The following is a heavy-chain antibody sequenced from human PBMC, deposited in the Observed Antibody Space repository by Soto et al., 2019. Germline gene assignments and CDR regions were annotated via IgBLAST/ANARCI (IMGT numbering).Heavy chain of an antibody. Sequence: PGGSLRLSCTASGISLSNYWMHWVRQAPGKGLVWVSRINPESTTITYADSVKGRFTISRDNAENTLFQHMNSLSAEDTGVYYCTKDTFGGRDSWGQGTLVTVSS. D-gene: IGHD2-15*01. J-gene: IGHJ4*02. V-gene: IGHV3-74*01. CDR1: GISLSNYW. CDR3: TKDTFGGRDS. CDR2: INPESTTI.